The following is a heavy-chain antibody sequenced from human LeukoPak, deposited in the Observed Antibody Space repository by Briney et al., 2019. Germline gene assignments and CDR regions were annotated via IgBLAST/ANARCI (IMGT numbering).Heavy chain of an antibody. D-gene: IGHD5-12*01. CDR1: EYTFTSYY. V-gene: IGHV1-46*01. CDR3: ARERATRGLRFFDY. J-gene: IGHJ4*02. Sequence: ASVKVSCKASEYTFTSYYMHWVRQAPGQGLEWMGIINPSGGSTSYAQKFQGRVTMTRDTSTNTVYMELSSLRSEDTAVYYCARERATRGLRFFDYWGQGTLVTVPS. CDR2: INPSGGST.